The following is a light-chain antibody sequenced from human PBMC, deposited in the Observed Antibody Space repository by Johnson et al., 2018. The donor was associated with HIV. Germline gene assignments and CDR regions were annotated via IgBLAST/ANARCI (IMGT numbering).Light chain of an antibody. Sequence: QSVLTQPPSVSAAPGQRVTISCSGSSSNIGNNYVSWYQQLPGTAPKLLIYETNKRPSEIPDRFSGSKSGTSATLGITGLQTEDEAEYYCGTWDSSLRKVFETVTKVTVL. CDR3: GTWDSSLRKV. CDR1: SSNIGNNY. J-gene: IGLJ1*01. V-gene: IGLV1-51*01. CDR2: ETN.